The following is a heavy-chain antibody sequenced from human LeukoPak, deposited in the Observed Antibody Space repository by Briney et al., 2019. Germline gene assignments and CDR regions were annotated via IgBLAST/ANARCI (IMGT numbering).Heavy chain of an antibody. CDR3: ARGVEPLAANTLAY. Sequence: GGSLRLSCAASGFTVITNDMTWVRQAPGKGLECVSVLYIDGNTKYADSVQGRFTISRDNSKNTLYLEMNSLSPDETAVYYCARGVEPLAANTLAYWGQGTLVTVSS. V-gene: IGHV3-53*01. D-gene: IGHD1-14*01. CDR1: GFTVITND. J-gene: IGHJ4*02. CDR2: LYIDGNT.